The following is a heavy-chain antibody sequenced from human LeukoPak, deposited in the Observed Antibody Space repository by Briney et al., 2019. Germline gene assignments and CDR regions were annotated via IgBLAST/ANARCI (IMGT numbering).Heavy chain of an antibody. CDR3: ATIEAPGSDAFDI. V-gene: IGHV3-21*01. CDR2: ISSSGSYI. Sequence: KPGGSLRLSCAASGFTFSSYSVNWVRQAPGKGLEWVSSISSSGSYIYYADSVKGRFTISRDNAKNSLYLQMNSLRAEDTAIYYCATIEAPGSDAFDIWGQGTMVTVSS. D-gene: IGHD2-15*01. CDR1: GFTFSSYS. J-gene: IGHJ3*02.